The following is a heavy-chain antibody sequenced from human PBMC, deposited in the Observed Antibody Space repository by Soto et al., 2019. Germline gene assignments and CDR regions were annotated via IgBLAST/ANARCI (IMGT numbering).Heavy chain of an antibody. CDR3: AKNIAGGSWTQGYYYGMDV. Sequence: GGSLRLSCAASGFTFSSYAMSWVRQAPGKGLEWVSAISGSGGSTYYADSVKGRFTISRDNSKNTLYLQTNSLRAEDTAVYYCAKNIAGGSWTQGYYYGMDVWGQGTKVTVSS. V-gene: IGHV3-23*01. CDR1: GFTFSSYA. J-gene: IGHJ6*02. CDR2: ISGSGGST. D-gene: IGHD6-13*01.